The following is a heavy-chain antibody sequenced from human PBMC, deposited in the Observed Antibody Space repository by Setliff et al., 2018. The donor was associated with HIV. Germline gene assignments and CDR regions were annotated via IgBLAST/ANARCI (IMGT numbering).Heavy chain of an antibody. Sequence: SETLSLTCAVYGGSFSVSYWSWIRQPPGKGLEWIGYIYNSGGTYYNPSLKSRITMSIDTSKNQFSLKLNSVTAADTAVYFCARASRWGSIPFDYWGQGTLVTVSS. V-gene: IGHV4-34*09. CDR2: IYNSGGT. J-gene: IGHJ4*02. D-gene: IGHD2-21*01. CDR1: GGSFSVSY. CDR3: ARASRWGSIPFDY.